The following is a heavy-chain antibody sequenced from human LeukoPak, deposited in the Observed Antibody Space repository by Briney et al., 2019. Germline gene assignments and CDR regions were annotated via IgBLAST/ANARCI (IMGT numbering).Heavy chain of an antibody. J-gene: IGHJ4*02. D-gene: IGHD2-21*01. Sequence: PGGSLRLSCAASGFTFSSYSMHWVRHAPGKGLEWVAVISYDGSHKYYADSVKSRFTISRDNSKNTVYLQMTTLTTEDTAIFYCARDPNRPAVNGGDYLDYWGQGTLVTVSS. CDR2: ISYDGSHK. V-gene: IGHV3-30*04. CDR3: ARDPNRPAVNGGDYLDY. CDR1: GFTFSSYS.